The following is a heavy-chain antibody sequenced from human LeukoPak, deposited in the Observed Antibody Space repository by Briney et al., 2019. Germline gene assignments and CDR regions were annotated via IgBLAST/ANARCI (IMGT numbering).Heavy chain of an antibody. Sequence: SETLSLTCAVYGGSFSGYYWSWIRQPPGKGLEWIGEINHSGSTNYNPSLKSRVTISVDTSKNQLSLKLSPVTAADTAVYYCARGPEDIVVVPAARTDAFDIWGQGTMVTVSS. CDR3: ARGPEDIVVVPAARTDAFDI. CDR2: INHSGST. J-gene: IGHJ3*02. D-gene: IGHD2-2*01. CDR1: GGSFSGYY. V-gene: IGHV4-34*01.